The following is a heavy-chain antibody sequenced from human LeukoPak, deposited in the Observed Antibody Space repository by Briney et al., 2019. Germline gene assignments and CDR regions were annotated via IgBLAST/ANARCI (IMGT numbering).Heavy chain of an antibody. D-gene: IGHD6-6*01. V-gene: IGHV4-59*11. CDR2: IYYRGST. CDR3: ARSSYSSSSEGRLFDY. J-gene: IGHJ4*02. Sequence: SETLSLTCSVSGGSISGHYWTWFRQPPGKRLEYIRYIYYRGSTNYNPSLKSRVSISMDTSKSQFSLKVSSVTAADTAVYYCARSSYSSSSEGRLFDYWGQGTLVTVSS. CDR1: GGSISGHY.